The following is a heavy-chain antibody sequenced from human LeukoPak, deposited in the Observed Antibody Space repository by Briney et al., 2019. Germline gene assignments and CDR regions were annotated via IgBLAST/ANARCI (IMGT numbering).Heavy chain of an antibody. J-gene: IGHJ4*02. CDR1: GFTFDDYA. CDR2: ISWNSGSI. CDR3: AKGGYDSSGYYVDY. D-gene: IGHD3-22*01. V-gene: IGHV3-9*01. Sequence: GGSLRLSCAASGFTFDDYAMHWVRQAPGKGLEWVSGISWNSGSIGYADSVKGRFTISRDNAKNSLYLQMNSLRAEDTALYYCAKGGYDSSGYYVDYWGQGTLVTVSS.